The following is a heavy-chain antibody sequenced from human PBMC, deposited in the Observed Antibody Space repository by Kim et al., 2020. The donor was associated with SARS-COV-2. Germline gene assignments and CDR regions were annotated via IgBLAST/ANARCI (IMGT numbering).Heavy chain of an antibody. V-gene: IGHV3-48*03. D-gene: IGHD3-22*01. CDR1: GFTFSSYE. J-gene: IGHJ4*02. CDR2: ISSSGSTI. Sequence: GGSLRLSCAASGFTFSSYEMNWVRQAPGKGLEWVSYISSSGSTIYYADSVKGRFTISRDNAKNSLYLQMNSLRAEDTAVYYCARWDLYYYDSSDPDYWGQGTLVTVSS. CDR3: ARWDLYYYDSSDPDY.